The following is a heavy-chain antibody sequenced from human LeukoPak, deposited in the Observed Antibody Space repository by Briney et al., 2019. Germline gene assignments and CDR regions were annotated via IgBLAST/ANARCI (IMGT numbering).Heavy chain of an antibody. D-gene: IGHD4-11*01. CDR2: IYYSGST. CDR3: ATGSYDYT. CDR1: GGSFSSGSYY. V-gene: IGHV4-61*01. J-gene: IGHJ5*02. Sequence: SETLSLTCTVSGGSFSSGSYYWSWIRQPPGKGLEWIGYIYYSGSTNYNPSLKSRVTISVDTSKNQFSLKLSSVTAADTAVYYCATGSYDYTWGQGTLVTVSS.